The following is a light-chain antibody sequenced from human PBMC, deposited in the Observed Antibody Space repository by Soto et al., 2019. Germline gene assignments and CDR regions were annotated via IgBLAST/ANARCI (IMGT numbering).Light chain of an antibody. J-gene: IGKJ5*01. V-gene: IGKV3D-15*01. CDR1: QTVGAS. Sequence: EIVLTQSPDLLSVSPGERASLSCRASQTVGASLAWYQQKPGQAPRLLFYRISTRATGIPARFSGSGSATEFTLIITCLQSQDFSVDYCYQHYQWSITFGPWPRLEIK. CDR3: YQHYQWSIT. CDR2: RIS.